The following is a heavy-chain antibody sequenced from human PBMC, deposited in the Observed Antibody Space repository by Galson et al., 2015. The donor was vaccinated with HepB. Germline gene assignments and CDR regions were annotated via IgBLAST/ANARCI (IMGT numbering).Heavy chain of an antibody. J-gene: IGHJ6*02. CDR1: GGTFSSYA. Sequence: SVKVSCKASGGTFSSYAISWVRQAPGQGLEWMGGIIPILGIANYAQKFQGRVTITADKSTSTAYMELSSLRSEDTAVYFCASGIVVVPAASGPRYYYGMDVWGQGTTVTVSS. V-gene: IGHV1-69*10. CDR2: IIPILGIA. CDR3: ASGIVVVPAASGPRYYYGMDV. D-gene: IGHD2-2*01.